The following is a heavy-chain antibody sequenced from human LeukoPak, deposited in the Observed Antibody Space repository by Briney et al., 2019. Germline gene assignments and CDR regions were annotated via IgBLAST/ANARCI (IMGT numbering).Heavy chain of an antibody. CDR3: ARPFRWRNNFWSGYYP. CDR2: IKEDGSET. Sequence: TGGSLRLSCAASGFTFSSYWMSWVRQAPGKGPEWVANIKEDGSETYYVDSVKGRFTISRDNAKNSLYLHMNNLRPEDTAVYSCARPFRWRNNFWSGYYPWGQGTLVTVSS. CDR1: GFTFSSYW. D-gene: IGHD3-3*01. J-gene: IGHJ5*02. V-gene: IGHV3-7*01.